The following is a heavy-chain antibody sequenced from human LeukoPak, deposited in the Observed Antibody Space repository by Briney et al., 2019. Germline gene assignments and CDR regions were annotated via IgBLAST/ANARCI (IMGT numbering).Heavy chain of an antibody. J-gene: IGHJ4*02. CDR3: AKDGKQWLVKPEDYFDY. Sequence: GGSLRLSCEASGFTFSRYAMIWVRQAPGKGLEWVSAISTSATQYADSVKGRFTISRDNSKNTLYLQMNSLRAGDTAVYYCAKDGKQWLVKPEDYFDYWGQGTLVTVSS. CDR2: ISTSAT. CDR1: GFTFSRYA. D-gene: IGHD6-19*01. V-gene: IGHV3-23*01.